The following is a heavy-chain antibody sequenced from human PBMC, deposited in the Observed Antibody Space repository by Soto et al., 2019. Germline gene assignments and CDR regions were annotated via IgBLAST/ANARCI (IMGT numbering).Heavy chain of an antibody. J-gene: IGHJ4*02. CDR1: GFTFDDYA. D-gene: IGHD1-7*01. CDR2: ISRNSGSI. CDR3: ARDDLPWENWNYHY. V-gene: IGHV3-9*01. Sequence: PGGSLRLSCAASGFTFDDYAMHWVRQAPGKGLEWVSDISRNSGSIDYADSVKGRFTISRDNAKNSLYLQMNSLRDEDTAVYYCARDDLPWENWNYHYWGQGALVTVSS.